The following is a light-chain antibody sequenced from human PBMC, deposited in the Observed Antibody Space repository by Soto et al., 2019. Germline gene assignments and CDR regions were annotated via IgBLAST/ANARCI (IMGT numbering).Light chain of an antibody. J-gene: IGKJ1*01. Sequence: DIQMTQSPSSLSASVGDRVTITCRASQTITNYLNWYQQKPGRAPKLLIFSASTLLSGVPSRFTGGGSGTDFTLTIDSLLPEDFATYCCQQSYSSPWTFGQGTKVEIK. V-gene: IGKV1-39*01. CDR2: SAS. CDR1: QTITNY. CDR3: QQSYSSPWT.